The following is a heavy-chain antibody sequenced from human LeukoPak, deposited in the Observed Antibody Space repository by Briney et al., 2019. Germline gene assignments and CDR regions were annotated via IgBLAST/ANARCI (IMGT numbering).Heavy chain of an antibody. CDR2: IIPIFGTA. CDR3: ARGAYSGSYYCWFDP. D-gene: IGHD1-26*01. CDR1: RGTFSSYA. J-gene: IGHJ5*02. V-gene: IGHV1-69*05. Sequence: ASVKVSCKASRGTFSSYAISWVRQAPGQGLEWMGGIIPIFGTANYAQKFQGRVTITTDESTSTAYMELSSLRSEDTAVYYCARGAYSGSYYCWFDPWGQGTLVTVSS.